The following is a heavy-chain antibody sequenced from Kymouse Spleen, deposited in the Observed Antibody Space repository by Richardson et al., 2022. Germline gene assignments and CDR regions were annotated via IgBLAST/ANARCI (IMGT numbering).Heavy chain of an antibody. CDR2: INHSGST. D-gene: IGHD3-10*01. Sequence: QVQLQQWGAGLLKPSETLSLTCAVYGGSFSGYYWSWIRQPPGKGLEWIGEINHSGSTNYNPSLKSRVTISVDTSKNQFSLKLSSVTAADTAVYYCARRGITMVRGVIITYYYYYGMDVWGQGTTVTVSS. J-gene: IGHJ6*02. CDR3: ARRGITMVRGVIITYYYYYGMDV. CDR1: GGSFSGYY. V-gene: IGHV4-34*01.